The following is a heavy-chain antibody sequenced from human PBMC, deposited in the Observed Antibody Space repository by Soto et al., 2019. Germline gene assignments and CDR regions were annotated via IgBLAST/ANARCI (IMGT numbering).Heavy chain of an antibody. J-gene: IGHJ5*02. CDR2: IHPGDSDT. Sequence: PGVSLKISWQGSGCSFTNYCVVWARQIPGRGLEWMGIIHPGDSDTRYSPFFQGQVTISAEKSISTAYLQWSSLKASDTAMYYCARHNRYSSTWFEGWFDPWGQGTLVTVSS. CDR3: ARHNRYSSTWFEGWFDP. D-gene: IGHD6-13*01. CDR1: GCSFTNYC. V-gene: IGHV5-51*01.